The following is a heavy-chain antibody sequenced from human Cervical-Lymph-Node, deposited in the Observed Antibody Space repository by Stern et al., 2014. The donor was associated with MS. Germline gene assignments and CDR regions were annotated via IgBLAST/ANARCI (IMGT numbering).Heavy chain of an antibody. Sequence: QVQLVESGPGLVKPSETLSLTCIVSGGSISSYYWSWIRQPPGKGLEWIGHIYFSGSTDYNPSIQSRVTMSADISKNQISLRLSSVTAADTAVYYCARAPYDFTNWYGMDVWGQGTTVTVSS. J-gene: IGHJ6*02. D-gene: IGHD1-1*01. CDR2: IYFSGST. CDR3: ARAPYDFTNWYGMDV. CDR1: GGSISSYY. V-gene: IGHV4-59*01.